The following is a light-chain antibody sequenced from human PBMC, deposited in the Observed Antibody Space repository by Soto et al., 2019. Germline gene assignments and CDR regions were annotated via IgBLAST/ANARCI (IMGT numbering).Light chain of an antibody. Sequence: EIVLTQSPATLSLSPGERASLSCRASQSVNIYLAWYQQKPGQAPRLLIYDASNRATGIPARFSGSGSGTDFTLTISSLEPEDFAMYYCQQYGTSPRGTFGQGTKVDIK. CDR3: QQYGTSPRGT. V-gene: IGKV3-11*01. CDR1: QSVNIY. CDR2: DAS. J-gene: IGKJ1*01.